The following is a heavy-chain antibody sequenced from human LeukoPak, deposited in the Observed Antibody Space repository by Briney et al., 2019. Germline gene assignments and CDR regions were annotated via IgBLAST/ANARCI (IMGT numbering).Heavy chain of an antibody. CDR1: GGSISSYY. CDR2: IYTSGST. V-gene: IGHV4-4*07. D-gene: IGHD6-19*01. Sequence: PSETLSLTCTVSGGSISSYYWSWIRQPAGKGLEWIGRIYTSGSTNYNPSLKSRVTMSVDTSKNQFSLKLSSVTAADTAVYYCARDLGIAVAAQNGFDPWGQGTLVTVSS. J-gene: IGHJ5*02. CDR3: ARDLGIAVAAQNGFDP.